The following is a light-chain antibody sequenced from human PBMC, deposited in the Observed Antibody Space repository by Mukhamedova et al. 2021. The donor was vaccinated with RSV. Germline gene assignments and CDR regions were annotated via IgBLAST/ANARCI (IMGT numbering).Light chain of an antibody. CDR3: QQAYSAPHT. CDR2: TTF. J-gene: IGKJ2*01. Sequence: WYQRRVHGTAPKLLIYTTFSLTTGVPSRFGGSRSGTDFTLTITKLQPEDFATYYCQQAYSAPHTFGHGTRLDI. V-gene: IGKV1-39*01.